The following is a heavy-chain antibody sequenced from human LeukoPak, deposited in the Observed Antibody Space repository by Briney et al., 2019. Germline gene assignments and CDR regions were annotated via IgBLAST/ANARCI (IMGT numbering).Heavy chain of an antibody. J-gene: IGHJ3*02. CDR2: INQDGGEK. CDR3: ARPLDTAMVADAFDI. CDR1: RFTFSSYW. D-gene: IGHD5-18*01. V-gene: IGHV3-7*01. Sequence: GGSLRLSCAASRFTFSSYWMSWVRQAPGKGLEWVANINQDGGEKYYVDSVRGRFTISRDNAKNLLYLQMNSLRAEDTAVYYCARPLDTAMVADAFDIWGQGTMVTVSS.